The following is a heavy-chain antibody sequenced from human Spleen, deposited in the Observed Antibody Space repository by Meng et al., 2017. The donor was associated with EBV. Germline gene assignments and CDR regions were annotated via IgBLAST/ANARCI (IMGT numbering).Heavy chain of an antibody. Sequence: QVHLVQSGAEVKKPGYSVKVSCKTSGGIFNSDAISWVRQAPGQGLEWLGGLIPMFGAPNYAQRFQDRVTIIADASTSTHYMELSSLRFEDTALYYCASESGRGYTPDYWGQGTLVTVSS. J-gene: IGHJ4*02. D-gene: IGHD3-10*01. CDR1: GGIFNSDA. CDR2: LIPMFGAP. CDR3: ASESGRGYTPDY. V-gene: IGHV1-69*01.